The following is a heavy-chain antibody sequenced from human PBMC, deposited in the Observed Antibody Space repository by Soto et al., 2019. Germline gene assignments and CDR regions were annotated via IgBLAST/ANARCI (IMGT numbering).Heavy chain of an antibody. V-gene: IGHV4-59*08. CDR2: ISYNGGT. CDR1: GDSITAYY. D-gene: IGHD1-26*01. J-gene: IGHJ4*02. Sequence: QLQESGPGLVKPSETLSLTCTVSGDSITAYYWSWIRQTPGNGLECIGYISYNGGTNYHPSLKSRVTISLDTSKNHFSLKLTYVTASDTAVYYCARHRLGLWASGTYSFDYWGRGTLVTVSS. CDR3: ARHRLGLWASGTYSFDY.